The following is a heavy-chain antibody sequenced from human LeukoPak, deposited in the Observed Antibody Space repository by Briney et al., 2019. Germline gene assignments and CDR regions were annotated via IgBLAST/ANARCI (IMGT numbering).Heavy chain of an antibody. CDR3: ARRQGCSSTSCPPDY. D-gene: IGHD2-2*01. V-gene: IGHV5-51*01. Sequence: GESLKISCRGSGYSFTTYWIGWVRQMPGKGLEWMGIIYPGDSDTRYRPSFQGQVTMSADKSINTAYLQWSSLKASDTAMYYCARRQGCSSTSCPPDYWGQGTPVTVSS. J-gene: IGHJ4*02. CDR2: IYPGDSDT. CDR1: GYSFTTYW.